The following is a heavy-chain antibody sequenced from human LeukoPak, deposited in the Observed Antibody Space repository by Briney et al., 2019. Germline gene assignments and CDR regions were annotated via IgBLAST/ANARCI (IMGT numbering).Heavy chain of an antibody. CDR1: GGSFSGYY. CDR2: INHSGST. D-gene: IGHD2-15*01. V-gene: IGHV4-34*01. J-gene: IGHJ5*02. Sequence: SETLSLTCAVYGGSFSGYYWSWIRQPPGKGLEWIGEINHSGSTNYNPSLKSRVTISVDTSKNQFSLKLSSVTAADTAVYYCARALVVVAAATRLNWFDPWGQGTLVTVSS. CDR3: ARALVVVAAATRLNWFDP.